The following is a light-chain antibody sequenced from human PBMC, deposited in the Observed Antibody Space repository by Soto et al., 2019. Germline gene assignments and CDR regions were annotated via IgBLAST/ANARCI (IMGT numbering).Light chain of an antibody. CDR3: SSYTTGSVLVYV. J-gene: IGLJ1*01. Sequence: QSALTQPASVSGSPGQSITISCTGTSSDIGGYNYVSWYQQHPGKAPKLMIYDVSNRPSGVSNRFSASKSGNTASLTISGLQADDEADYYCSSYTTGSVLVYVFGTGTKVTVL. V-gene: IGLV2-14*03. CDR2: DVS. CDR1: SSDIGGYNY.